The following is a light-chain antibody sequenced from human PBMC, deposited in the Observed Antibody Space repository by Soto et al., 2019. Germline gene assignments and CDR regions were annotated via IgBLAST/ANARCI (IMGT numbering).Light chain of an antibody. CDR3: QTWGSGIVV. CDR1: SGHSNYA. V-gene: IGLV4-69*01. J-gene: IGLJ2*01. Sequence: QLVLTQSPSASASLEASVKLTCTLSSGHSNYAIAWHQQQSEKGPRYLMKLNSDGSHSKGDGIPDRFSGSSSVAERYLTISSLQSEDEADYYCQTWGSGIVVFGGGTKVTVL. CDR2: LNSDGSH.